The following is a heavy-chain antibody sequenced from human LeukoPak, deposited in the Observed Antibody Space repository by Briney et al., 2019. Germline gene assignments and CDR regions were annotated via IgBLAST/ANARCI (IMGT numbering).Heavy chain of an antibody. J-gene: IGHJ5*02. CDR1: GYTFTDYY. Sequence: ASVKVSCKASGYTFTDYYMHWVRQAPGQGPEWMGWINSNSGATNYAQKFQGRVTMTRDTSISTVYMELSSLRSDDTAVYYCARYMVRGVNWFDPWGQGTLVTVSS. D-gene: IGHD3-10*01. V-gene: IGHV1-2*02. CDR2: INSNSGAT. CDR3: ARYMVRGVNWFDP.